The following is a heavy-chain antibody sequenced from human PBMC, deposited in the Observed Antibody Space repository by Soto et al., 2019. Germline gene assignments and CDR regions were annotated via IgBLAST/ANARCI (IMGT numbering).Heavy chain of an antibody. CDR1: GFTFSSYA. V-gene: IGHV3-23*01. J-gene: IGHJ4*02. CDR2: ISGSGGST. Sequence: PGGSLRLSCAASGFTFSSYAMSWVRQAPGKGLEWVSAISGSGGSTYYADSVKGRFTISRDNSKNTLYLQMNSLRAEDTAVYYCAKYRHYYDSSASPLDYWGQGTLVTVSS. D-gene: IGHD3-22*01. CDR3: AKYRHYYDSSASPLDY.